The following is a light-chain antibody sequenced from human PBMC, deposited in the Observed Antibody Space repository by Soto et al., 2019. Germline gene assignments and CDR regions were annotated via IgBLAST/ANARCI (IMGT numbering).Light chain of an antibody. V-gene: IGKV1D-12*01. Sequence: DIQMTQSPSSVSASVGDRVIISCRASQGISTWLAWYQQKPGKAPQLLIYAASRLQRGVPSRFSGSGSGTDFALTISSLQPEDFATYFCQQADGFPLTFGGGTKVEIK. CDR2: AAS. CDR3: QQADGFPLT. J-gene: IGKJ4*01. CDR1: QGISTW.